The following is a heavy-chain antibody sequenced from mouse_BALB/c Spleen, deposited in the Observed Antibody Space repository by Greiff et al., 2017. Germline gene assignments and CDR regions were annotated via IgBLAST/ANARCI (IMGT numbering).Heavy chain of an antibody. V-gene: IGHV3-6*02. CDR2: ISYDGSN. CDR1: GYSITSGYY. D-gene: IGHD2-14*01. Sequence: EVKLMESGPGLVKPSQSLSLTCSVTGYSITSGYYWNWIRQFPGNKLEWMGYISYDGSNNYNPSLKNRISITRDTSKNQFFLKLNSVTTEDTATYYCAITYYRYASAMDYWGQGTSVTVSS. CDR3: AITYYRYASAMDY. J-gene: IGHJ4*01.